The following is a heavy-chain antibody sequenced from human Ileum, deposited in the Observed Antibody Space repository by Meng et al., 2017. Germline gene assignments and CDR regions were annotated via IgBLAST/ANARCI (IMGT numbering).Heavy chain of an antibody. CDR3: VRHGGKYFDS. V-gene: IGHV4-4*02. Sequence: VHLQGSRPGLVEPSGPLPLTCTVSGGSISSIFYWSWVRQSPGKGLEWIGQIYLAGSPNYNPSLESRVTISVDKSKNQFSLRLTSVTAADTAIFYCVRHGGKYFDSWGQGTLVTVSS. CDR2: IYLAGSP. J-gene: IGHJ4*02. D-gene: IGHD2-15*01. CDR1: GGSISSIFY.